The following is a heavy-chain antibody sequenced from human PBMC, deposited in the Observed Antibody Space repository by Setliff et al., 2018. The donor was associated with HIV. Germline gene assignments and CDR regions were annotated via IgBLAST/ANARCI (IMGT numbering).Heavy chain of an antibody. D-gene: IGHD3-10*01. Sequence: ASVKVSCKASGYSFTNYGISWARQAPGQGLEWMGWISSYNDNTNYALNLQGRVTMTTDTSTSTAYMELRNPTSDDTAVYYCARDYLYYNMYNGSPVYGMDVWGQGTTVTVSS. V-gene: IGHV1-18*01. CDR3: ARDYLYYNMYNGSPVYGMDV. J-gene: IGHJ6*02. CDR1: GYSFTNYG. CDR2: ISSYNDNT.